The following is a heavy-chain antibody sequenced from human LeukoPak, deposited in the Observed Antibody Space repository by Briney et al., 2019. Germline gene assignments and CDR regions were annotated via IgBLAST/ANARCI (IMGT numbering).Heavy chain of an antibody. CDR3: ARDIVVVPAAMRPDAFDI. J-gene: IGHJ3*02. CDR2: ISNSSSYI. Sequence: PGGSLRLSCAASGFAFSSYWMHWVRQAPGKGLEWVSSISNSSSYIYYADSVKGRFTISRDNAKNSLYLQMNSLRAEDTAVYYCARDIVVVPAAMRPDAFDIWGQGTMVTVSS. CDR1: GFAFSSYW. V-gene: IGHV3-21*01. D-gene: IGHD2-2*01.